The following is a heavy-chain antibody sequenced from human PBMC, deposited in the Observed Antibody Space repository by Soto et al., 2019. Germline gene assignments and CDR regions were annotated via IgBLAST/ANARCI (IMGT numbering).Heavy chain of an antibody. CDR3: AKDQVVDDFDSFDP. D-gene: IGHD3-3*01. CDR1: GFTFGDYA. Sequence: GGSLRLSCAASGFTFGDYAMHWVRQAPGKGLEWVAVISYDGSNIYYADSVKGRFTISRDNSKNTLFLQMNSLRAEDTAVYYCAKDQVVDDFDSFDPWGQGTLVTVSS. J-gene: IGHJ5*02. V-gene: IGHV3-30*18. CDR2: ISYDGSNI.